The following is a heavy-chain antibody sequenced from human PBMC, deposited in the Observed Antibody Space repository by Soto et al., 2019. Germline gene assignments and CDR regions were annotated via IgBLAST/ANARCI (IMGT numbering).Heavy chain of an antibody. CDR1: GFTFSSYG. CDR3: ARVGYFGSGSYYDLDAFDI. Sequence: PGGSLRLSCAASGFTFSSYGMHWVRQAPGKGLEWVAVIWYDGSNKYYADSVKGRFTISRDNSKNTLYLQMNSLRVEDTAVYYCARVGYFGSGSYYDLDAFDIWGQGTMVTGSS. V-gene: IGHV3-33*01. D-gene: IGHD3-10*01. J-gene: IGHJ3*02. CDR2: IWYDGSNK.